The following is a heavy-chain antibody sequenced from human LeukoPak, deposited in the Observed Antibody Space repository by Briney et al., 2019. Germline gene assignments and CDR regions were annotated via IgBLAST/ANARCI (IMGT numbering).Heavy chain of an antibody. J-gene: IGHJ4*02. Sequence: GGSLRLSCAASGFTFSSYWMHWVRQAPGKGLVWVSRINSDGSITNYADSVKGRFTISRDNAKNTLYLQMNSLRAEDTAVYYCVRDLWNFYDSSSSADYWGQGTLVTVSS. CDR2: INSDGSIT. V-gene: IGHV3-74*01. CDR3: VRDLWNFYDSSSSADY. D-gene: IGHD3-22*01. CDR1: GFTFSSYW.